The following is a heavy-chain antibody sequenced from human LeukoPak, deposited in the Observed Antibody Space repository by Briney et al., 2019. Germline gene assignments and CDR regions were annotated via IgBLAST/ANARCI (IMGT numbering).Heavy chain of an antibody. V-gene: IGHV1-18*01. Sequence: ASVKVSCKASGGTFSSYAISWVRQAPGQGLEWMGWISAYNGNTNYAQKLQGRVTMTTDTSTSTAYMELRSLRSDDTAVYYCARDAVEWELLNFDYWGQGTLVTASS. CDR2: ISAYNGNT. CDR3: ARDAVEWELLNFDY. D-gene: IGHD1-26*01. J-gene: IGHJ4*02. CDR1: GGTFSSYA.